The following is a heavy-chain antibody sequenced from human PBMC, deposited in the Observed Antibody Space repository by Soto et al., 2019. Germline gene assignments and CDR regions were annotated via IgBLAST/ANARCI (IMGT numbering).Heavy chain of an antibody. CDR1: GGSISSYY. D-gene: IGHD1-7*01. J-gene: IGHJ5*02. V-gene: IGHV4-59*12. CDR2: IYYSGST. Sequence: SETLSLTCTVSGGSISSYYWSWIRQPPGKGLEWIGYIYYSGSTNYNPSLKSRVTISVDTSKNQFSLKLSSVTAADTAVYSCASGLMGELELFWFDPWGQGTLVTVSS. CDR3: ASGLMGELELFWFDP.